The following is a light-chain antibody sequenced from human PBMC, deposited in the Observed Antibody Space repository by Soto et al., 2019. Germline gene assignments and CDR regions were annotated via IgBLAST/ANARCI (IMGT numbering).Light chain of an antibody. Sequence: EIVMTQSPATLSVSPGESATLSCRASQSVSSNLAWYQQKPGQAPRLLIYGASNRATGITARFSGSGSGTEFTLTISSLQSEDFAVYYCQQYNNWPPLTFGGGTKVEIK. CDR1: QSVSSN. J-gene: IGKJ4*01. CDR2: GAS. V-gene: IGKV3-15*01. CDR3: QQYNNWPPLT.